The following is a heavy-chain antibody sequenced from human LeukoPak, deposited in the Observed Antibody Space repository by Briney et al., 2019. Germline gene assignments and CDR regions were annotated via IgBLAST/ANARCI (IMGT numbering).Heavy chain of an antibody. Sequence: SGGSLRLSCAASGFTFSSYSLNWVRQAPGKGLEWVSSISSSSTYIYYADSVKGRFTISRDNAESSLYLQMNSLRAEDTAVYYCARVFFQHCNSVSCYAKGGFDSWGQGTLVTVSS. D-gene: IGHD2-2*01. V-gene: IGHV3-21*01. J-gene: IGHJ4*02. CDR1: GFTFSSYS. CDR3: ARVFFQHCNSVSCYAKGGFDS. CDR2: ISSSSTYI.